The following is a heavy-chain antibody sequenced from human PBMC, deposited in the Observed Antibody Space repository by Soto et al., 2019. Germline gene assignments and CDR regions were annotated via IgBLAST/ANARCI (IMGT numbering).Heavy chain of an antibody. J-gene: IGHJ4*02. CDR2: ISGSGDSP. Sequence: GGSLRLSCAASGFTFSNYAMSWVRQAPGKGLEWVSIISGSGDSPYYADSVKGRFTISRDNSRNTLYLQMNSLRAGDSAKYYCAKEGTSGLYYFDDWGQGTLVTVSS. CDR3: AKEGTSGLYYFDD. CDR1: GFTFSNYA. V-gene: IGHV3-23*01. D-gene: IGHD6-19*01.